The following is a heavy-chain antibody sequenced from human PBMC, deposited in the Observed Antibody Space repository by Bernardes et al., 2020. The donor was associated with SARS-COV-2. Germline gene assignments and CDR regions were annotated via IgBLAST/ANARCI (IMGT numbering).Heavy chain of an antibody. J-gene: IGHJ5*02. CDR1: GGSISSSSYY. CDR2: IYYSGST. V-gene: IGHV4-39*01. CDR3: ARAEGCSSTSCYFRGFDP. D-gene: IGHD2-2*01. Sequence: SETLSLTCTVSGGSISSSSYYWGWIRQPPGKGLEWIGSIYYSGSTYYNPSLKSRVTISVDTSKNQFSLKLSSVTAADTAVYYCARAEGCSSTSCYFRGFDPWGQGTLVTVSS.